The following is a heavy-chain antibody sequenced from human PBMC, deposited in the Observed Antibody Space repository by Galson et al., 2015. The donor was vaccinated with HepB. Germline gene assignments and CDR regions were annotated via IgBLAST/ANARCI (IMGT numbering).Heavy chain of an antibody. Sequence: SVKVSCKASGFTLTDYSMYWVRQTPGQGLEWVGWIHPKSGGTGYAQKFQGRVAMTRDTSISTLYMELSSLRSDDTAIYYCARDGVAIMVELDYWGQGTLLTVSS. J-gene: IGHJ4*02. V-gene: IGHV1-2*02. D-gene: IGHD3-10*01. CDR3: ARDGVAIMVELDY. CDR2: IHPKSGGT. CDR1: GFTLTDYS.